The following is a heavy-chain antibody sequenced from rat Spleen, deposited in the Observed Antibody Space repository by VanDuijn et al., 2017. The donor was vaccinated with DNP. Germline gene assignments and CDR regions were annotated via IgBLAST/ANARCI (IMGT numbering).Heavy chain of an antibody. Sequence: EVQLVESGGGLVQPGRSLKLSCAASGFTFSNYGMAWVRQAPTKGLEWVASITNSGGSTYYRDSVKGRFTISRDNAKSTLYLQMDSLRSKDTATYYCTTAGYGGWYFDFWGPGTMVTVSS. CDR3: TTAGYGGWYFDF. CDR1: GFTFSNYG. D-gene: IGHD2-3*01. J-gene: IGHJ1*01. V-gene: IGHV5-27*01. CDR2: ITNSGGST.